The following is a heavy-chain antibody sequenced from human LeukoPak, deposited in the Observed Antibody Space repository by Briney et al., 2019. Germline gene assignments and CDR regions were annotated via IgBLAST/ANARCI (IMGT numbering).Heavy chain of an antibody. CDR1: GFTFSSYA. D-gene: IGHD3-10*01. J-gene: IGHJ3*02. CDR3: AKDMVRGVIPHDAFDI. CDR2: ISGSGGST. V-gene: IGHV3-23*01. Sequence: GGSLRLSCAASGFTFSSYAMSWVRQAPGKGLEWVSAISGSGGSTYYADSVKGRFTISRDNSKNTLYLQMNSLRAEDTAVYYCAKDMVRGVIPHDAFDIWGQGTMVTVCS.